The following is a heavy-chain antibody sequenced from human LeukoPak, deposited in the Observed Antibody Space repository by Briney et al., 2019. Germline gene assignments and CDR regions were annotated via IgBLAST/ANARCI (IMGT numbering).Heavy chain of an antibody. J-gene: IGHJ4*02. CDR3: ARTYGSGSLTDY. CDR1: GFTFSDYY. D-gene: IGHD3-10*01. V-gene: IGHV4-34*01. Sequence: LRLSCAASGFTFSDYYWSWIRQPPGKGLEWIGEINHSGSTNYNPSLKSRVTISVDTSKNQFSLKLSSVTAADTAVYYCARTYGSGSLTDYWGQGTLVTVSS. CDR2: INHSGST.